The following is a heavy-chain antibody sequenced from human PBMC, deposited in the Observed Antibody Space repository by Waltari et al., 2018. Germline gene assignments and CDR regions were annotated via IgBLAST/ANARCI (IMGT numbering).Heavy chain of an antibody. CDR3: ARVAGPGSLGY. CDR1: GFTFSSYW. CDR2: IKQDGSEK. J-gene: IGHJ4*02. Sequence: EVQLVESGGGLVQPGGSLRLSCAASGFTFSSYWMSWVRQAPGKGVEGVDNIKQDGSEKYYVDSVKGRFTISRDNAKNSLYLQMNSLRAEDTAVYYCARVAGPGSLGYWGQGTLVTVSS. V-gene: IGHV3-7*01. D-gene: IGHD1-26*01.